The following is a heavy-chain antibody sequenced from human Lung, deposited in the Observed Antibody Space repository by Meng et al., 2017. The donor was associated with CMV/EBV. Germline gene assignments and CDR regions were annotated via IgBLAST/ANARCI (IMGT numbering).Heavy chain of an antibody. CDR3: AKDRNHHYYNSSGLDY. CDR2: IRYDGSNK. V-gene: IGHV3-30*02. CDR1: GFTFSSYG. J-gene: IGHJ4*02. Sequence: SXAASGFTFSSYGMHWVRQAPGKGLEWVAFIRYDGSNKYYADSVKGRFTISRDNSKNTLYLQMNSLRAEDTAVYYYAKDRNHHYYNSSGLDYWGQGXLVTVSS. D-gene: IGHD3-22*01.